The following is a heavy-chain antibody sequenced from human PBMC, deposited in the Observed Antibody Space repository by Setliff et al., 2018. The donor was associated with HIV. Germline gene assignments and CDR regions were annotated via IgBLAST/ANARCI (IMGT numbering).Heavy chain of an antibody. CDR3: ATFLRSGELSLFPDGFNL. J-gene: IGHJ3*01. V-gene: IGHV3-23*01. D-gene: IGHD3-16*02. Sequence: GGSLRLSCAASGFTLSSYAMTWVRQAPGKGLEWVSAISGGGDRTYHADSVRGRFTISRDNFKDTLYLQTDSLRAEDTAVYYCATFLRSGELSLFPDGFNLWGQGTLVTVSS. CDR1: GFTLSSYA. CDR2: ISGGGDRT.